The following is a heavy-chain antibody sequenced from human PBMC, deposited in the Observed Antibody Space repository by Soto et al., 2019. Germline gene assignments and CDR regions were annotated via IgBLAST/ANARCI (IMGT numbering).Heavy chain of an antibody. CDR3: ARDSGGSYYDYFDS. D-gene: IGHD1-26*01. V-gene: IGHV3-48*03. Sequence: PGGSLRLSCAASGFTSSDYEMNWVRQAPGKGLEWVSYISHSGSTTYYADSVKGRFTISRDDAEKSVYLQMNSLRAEDSAIYYCARDSGGSYYDYFDSWGQGSLVTVSS. CDR2: ISHSGSTT. CDR1: GFTSSDYE. J-gene: IGHJ4*02.